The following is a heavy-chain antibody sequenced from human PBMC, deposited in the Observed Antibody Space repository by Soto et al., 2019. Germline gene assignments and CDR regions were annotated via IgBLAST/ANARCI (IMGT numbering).Heavy chain of an antibody. Sequence: SETLSLTCTVSGGSISSSSYYWGWIRQPPGKGLEWIGSIYYSGSTYYNPSLKSRVTISVDTSKNQFSLKLSSVTAADTAVYYCARHLKWLEKYYYYYYYMDVWGKGTTVTVSS. D-gene: IGHD3-22*01. CDR1: GGSISSSSYY. CDR2: IYYSGST. V-gene: IGHV4-39*01. J-gene: IGHJ6*03. CDR3: ARHLKWLEKYYYYYYYMDV.